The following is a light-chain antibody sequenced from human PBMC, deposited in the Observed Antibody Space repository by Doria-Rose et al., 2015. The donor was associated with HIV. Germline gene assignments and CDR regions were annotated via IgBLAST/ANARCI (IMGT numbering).Light chain of an antibody. Sequence: DIRLTQSPSSVSAPVGDRVTITCRAREAISSWLVWYQQKPGKAPEVLIYAASTLQSGVPSRFSGGGFGTDFTLTISNLQPEDFATYYCQQSNSFPITVGQGTRLE. J-gene: IGKJ5*01. CDR2: AAS. CDR1: EAISSW. CDR3: QQSNSFPIT. V-gene: IGKV1-12*01.